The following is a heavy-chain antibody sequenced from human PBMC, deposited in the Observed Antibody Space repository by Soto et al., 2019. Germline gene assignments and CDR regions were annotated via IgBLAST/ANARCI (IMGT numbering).Heavy chain of an antibody. V-gene: IGHV4-39*01. J-gene: IGHJ5*02. CDR1: GGSISSSSYS. CDR2: IDYRGST. CDR3: ARNKPNWFDP. Sequence: QLQLQESRPGLVKPSETLSLTCTVSGGSISSSSYSWGCIRQPPGKGLEWIGSIDYRGSTYYNPSNKSRVPISVDTSKNQFSLKLSSVTAADTAAYYYARNKPNWFDPWGQGTLVTVSS.